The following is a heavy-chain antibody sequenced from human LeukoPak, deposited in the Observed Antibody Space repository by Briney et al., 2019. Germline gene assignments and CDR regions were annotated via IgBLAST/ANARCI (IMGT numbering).Heavy chain of an antibody. CDR3: ARESVGGLSTQYYFDY. D-gene: IGHD4-11*01. V-gene: IGHV1-69*13. J-gene: IGHJ4*02. CDR1: GGTFSSYA. Sequence: ASVKVSCKASGGTFSSYAISWVRQAPGQGLEWMGGIIPIFGTANYAQKFQGRVTITADESTSTAYMELSSLRSEDTAVYYCARESVGGLSTQYYFDYWGQGTLVTVSS. CDR2: IIPIFGTA.